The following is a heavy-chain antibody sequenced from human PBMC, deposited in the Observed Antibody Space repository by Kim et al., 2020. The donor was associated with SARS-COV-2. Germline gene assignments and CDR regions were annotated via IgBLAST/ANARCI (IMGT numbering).Heavy chain of an antibody. V-gene: IGHV4-4*07. CDR3: ARCGYSGYDYKPYYYYGMDV. CDR1: GGSISSYY. D-gene: IGHD5-12*01. CDR2: IYTSGST. J-gene: IGHJ6*02. Sequence: SETLSLTCTVSGGSISSYYWSWIRQPAGKGLEWIGRIYTSGSTNYNPSLKSRVTMSVDTSKNQFSLKLSSVTAADTAVYYCARCGYSGYDYKPYYYYGMDVWGQGTTVTVSS.